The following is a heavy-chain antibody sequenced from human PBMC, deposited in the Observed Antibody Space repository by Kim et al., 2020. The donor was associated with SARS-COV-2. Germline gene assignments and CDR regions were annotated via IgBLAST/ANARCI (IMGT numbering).Heavy chain of an antibody. J-gene: IGHJ6*02. D-gene: IGHD4-17*01. Sequence: GGSLRLSCAASGFTFSSYAMSWVRQAPGKGLEWVSAISGSGGSTYYADSVKGRFTISRDNSKNTLYLQMNSLRAEDTAVYYCAKALGEDDYGDYAPLAGRGYYYYGMDVWGQGTTVTVSS. V-gene: IGHV3-23*01. CDR1: GFTFSSYA. CDR2: ISGSGGST. CDR3: AKALGEDDYGDYAPLAGRGYYYYGMDV.